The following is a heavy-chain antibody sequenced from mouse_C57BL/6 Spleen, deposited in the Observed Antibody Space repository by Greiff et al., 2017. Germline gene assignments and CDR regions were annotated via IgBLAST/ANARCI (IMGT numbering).Heavy chain of an antibody. D-gene: IGHD3-2*02. V-gene: IGHV1-26*01. Sequence: EVQLQQSGPELVKPGASVKISCKASGYTFTDYYMIWVKQSHGKSLEWIGDINPNNGGTSYNQKFKGKDTLTVDKSSSTAYMELRSLTSEDSAVYYCASEGSGYMDWFAYWGQGTLVTVSA. CDR2: INPNNGGT. J-gene: IGHJ3*01. CDR3: ASEGSGYMDWFAY. CDR1: GYTFTDYY.